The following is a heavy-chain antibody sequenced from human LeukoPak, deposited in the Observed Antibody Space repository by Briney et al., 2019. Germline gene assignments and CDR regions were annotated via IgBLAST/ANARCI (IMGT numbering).Heavy chain of an antibody. CDR2: IIPILGTA. CDR3: ARSTLTYYDSSGYYFDY. V-gene: IGHV1-69*05. CDR1: GGTFSSYA. J-gene: IGHJ4*02. D-gene: IGHD3-22*01. Sequence: ASVKVPCKASGGTFSSYAISWVRQAPGQGLEWMGGIIPILGTANYAQKFQGRVTITTDESTSTAYIELSSLRSEDTAVYYCARSTLTYYDSSGYYFDYWGQGTLVTVSS.